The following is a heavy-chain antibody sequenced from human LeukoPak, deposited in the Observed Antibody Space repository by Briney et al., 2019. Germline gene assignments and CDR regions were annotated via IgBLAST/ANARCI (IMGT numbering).Heavy chain of an antibody. V-gene: IGHV3-53*01. D-gene: IGHD6-13*01. CDR3: ASAIGSIWYEFDY. J-gene: IGHJ4*02. Sequence: GGSLRLSWAASGFTVNNNYMSWVRQAPGRGLEWVSVIYSGGYTYYAGSVKGRFTISRDNSKNTLYLQMNSLRAEDTAVYYCASAIGSIWYEFDYWGQGTLVTVSS. CDR1: GFTVNNNY. CDR2: IYSGGYT.